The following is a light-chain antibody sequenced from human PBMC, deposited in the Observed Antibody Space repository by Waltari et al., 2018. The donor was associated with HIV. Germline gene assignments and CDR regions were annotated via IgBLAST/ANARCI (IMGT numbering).Light chain of an antibody. Sequence: QSVLTQPPSASGTPGQRVTISCSGSSSTIRSNTEIWYQQLHETAPNLIIYSTNQRPSGVPDRFSGSKSGTSASLAISGLQSEDEADYYCAAWDDSLNGLVFGTGTKVTVL. J-gene: IGLJ1*01. V-gene: IGLV1-44*01. CDR2: STN. CDR1: SSTIRSNT. CDR3: AAWDDSLNGLV.